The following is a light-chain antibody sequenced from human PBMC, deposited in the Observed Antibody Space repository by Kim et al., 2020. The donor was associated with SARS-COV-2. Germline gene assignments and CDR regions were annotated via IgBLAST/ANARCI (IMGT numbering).Light chain of an antibody. CDR2: LGS. V-gene: IGKV2-28*01. Sequence: PASGALRSSPSLLHSTGYEYFDWYLQKPGPSPQLLIYLGSNPASGVPDRFSGSGSGTDFTLKISRVEAEDVWVYYCMQALQTPLTFGQGTKVDIK. CDR3: MQALQTPLT. J-gene: IGKJ1*01. CDR1: PSLLHSTGYEY.